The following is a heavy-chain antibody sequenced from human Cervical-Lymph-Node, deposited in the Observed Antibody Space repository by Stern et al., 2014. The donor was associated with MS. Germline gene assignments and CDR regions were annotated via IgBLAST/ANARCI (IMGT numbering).Heavy chain of an antibody. V-gene: IGHV3-9*01. Sequence: VQLVESGGGFVQPGRSLRLSCAASGFTFDDYAMHWVRPVQGKGLEWVSGISWKSGSIGYADSVKGRFTISRDNAKNSLYLQMNSLRAEDTALYYCAKEGEIYSSGYYGYYFDDWGQGTLVTVSS. CDR3: AKEGEIYSSGYYGYYFDD. D-gene: IGHD3-22*01. CDR1: GFTFDDYA. J-gene: IGHJ4*02. CDR2: ISWKSGSI.